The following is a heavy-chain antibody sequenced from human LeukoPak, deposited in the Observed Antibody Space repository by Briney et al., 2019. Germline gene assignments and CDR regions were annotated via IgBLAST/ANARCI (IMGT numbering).Heavy chain of an antibody. V-gene: IGHV3-7*01. CDR3: ARDATRGGDFDY. CDR1: GFTFYNYW. D-gene: IGHD2-21*01. Sequence: PGGSLRLSCAASGFTFYNYWMAWVRQAPGKGLEWAAHMNEDGSQKYYVDSVKGRFTISRDNARNSLYLQMNSLRAEDTAVYYCARDATRGGDFDYWGQGILVIVSS. CDR2: MNEDGSQK. J-gene: IGHJ4*02.